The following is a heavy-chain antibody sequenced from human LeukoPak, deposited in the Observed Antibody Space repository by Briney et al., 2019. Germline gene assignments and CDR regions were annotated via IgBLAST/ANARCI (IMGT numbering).Heavy chain of an antibody. CDR2: ISSSSSYI. V-gene: IGHV3-21*04. J-gene: IGHJ4*02. Sequence: PGGSLRLSCAASGFTFSIYSMNWVRQAPGKGLEWASSISSSSSYIYYVDSVKGRFTISRDNAKNSLYLQMNSLRAEDTAVYFCARARRARYCSGSSCYGELYWGQGTLVTVSS. CDR1: GFTFSIYS. CDR3: ARARRARYCSGSSCYGELY. D-gene: IGHD2-15*01.